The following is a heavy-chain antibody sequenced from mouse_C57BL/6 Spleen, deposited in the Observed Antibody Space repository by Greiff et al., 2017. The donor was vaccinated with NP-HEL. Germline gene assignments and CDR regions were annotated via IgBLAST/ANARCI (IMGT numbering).Heavy chain of an antibody. Sequence: EVQVVESGGDLVKPGGSLKLSCAASGFTFSSYGMSWVRQTPDKRLEWVATISSGGSYTYYPDSVKGRFTISRDNAKNTLYLQMSSLKSEDTAMYYCARQSGNYEYYAMDDWGQGTSVTVSS. CDR2: ISSGGSYT. D-gene: IGHD2-1*01. J-gene: IGHJ4*01. CDR3: ARQSGNYEYYAMDD. V-gene: IGHV5-6*01. CDR1: GFTFSSYG.